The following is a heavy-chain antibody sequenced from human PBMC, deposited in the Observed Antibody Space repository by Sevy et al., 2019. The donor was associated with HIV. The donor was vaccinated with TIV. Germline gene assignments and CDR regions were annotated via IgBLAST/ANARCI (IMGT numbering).Heavy chain of an antibody. CDR3: ARRYFDL. J-gene: IGHJ4*02. CDR1: GFTFDNYW. CDR2: IRQDGNEI. Sequence: GGSLRLSCVASGFTFDNYWMQWVRQAPGKGLEWVANIRQDGNEIYYADSVKGRFTISRDNAKESLYLQMNNLRVEDTAIYYCARRYFDLWCQGILVTVSS. V-gene: IGHV3-7*01.